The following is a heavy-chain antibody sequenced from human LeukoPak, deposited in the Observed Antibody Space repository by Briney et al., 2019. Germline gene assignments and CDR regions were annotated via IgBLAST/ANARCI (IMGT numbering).Heavy chain of an antibody. CDR2: IYYSGST. CDR1: GGSISSSSYY. CDR3: ARRLTGSYGDDAFDI. J-gene: IGHJ3*02. Sequence: SVTLSLTCTVSGGSISSSSYYWGCIRQPPGKGLEWIGSIYYSGSTYYNPSLKSRVTISVDTSKNQFSLKLSSVTAADTAVYYCARRLTGSYGDDAFDIWGQGTMVTVSS. D-gene: IGHD4-17*01. V-gene: IGHV4-39*01.